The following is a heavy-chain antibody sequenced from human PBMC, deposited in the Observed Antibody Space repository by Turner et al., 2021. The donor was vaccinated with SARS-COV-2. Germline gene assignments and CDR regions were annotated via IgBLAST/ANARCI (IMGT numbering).Heavy chain of an antibody. D-gene: IGHD3-22*01. J-gene: IGHJ3*02. CDR1: GGSLSSSSYY. CDR3: ASRLITMIVVVKDLSAFDI. CDR2: IYYSGSN. V-gene: IGHV4-39*01. Sequence: LQLQESGPGLVKPSETLSLTCTVSGGSLSSSSYYWGWIRQPPGKGLEWIGNIYYSGSNYYNPSLKSRVTISVDTSKNQFSLKLSSVTAADTAVYYCASRLITMIVVVKDLSAFDIWGQGTMVTVSS.